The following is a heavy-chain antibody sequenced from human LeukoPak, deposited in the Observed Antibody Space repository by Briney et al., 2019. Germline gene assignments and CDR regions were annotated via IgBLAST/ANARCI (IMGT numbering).Heavy chain of an antibody. D-gene: IGHD2-15*01. Sequence: GGSLRLSCAASGFTFSSYSMNWVRQAPGKGLDWVSSISSSSSYIYYADSVKGRFTISRDNAKNSLYLQMNSLRAEDTAVYYCARGRGSCPLDYWGQGTLVTVSS. J-gene: IGHJ4*02. CDR3: ARGRGSCPLDY. V-gene: IGHV3-21*01. CDR1: GFTFSSYS. CDR2: ISSSSSYI.